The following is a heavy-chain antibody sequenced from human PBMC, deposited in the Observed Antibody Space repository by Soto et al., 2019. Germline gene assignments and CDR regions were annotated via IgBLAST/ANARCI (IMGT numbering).Heavy chain of an antibody. J-gene: IGHJ5*02. Sequence: GGSLRLSCAASGFTFSDYYMSWIRQAPGKGLEWVSYISSSSSYTNYADSVKGRFTISRDNAKNSLYLQMNSLRAEDTAVYYCARGGLRYFDWLPYMSSWGQGTLVTVSS. D-gene: IGHD3-9*01. V-gene: IGHV3-11*06. CDR2: ISSSSSYT. CDR1: GFTFSDYY. CDR3: ARGGLRYFDWLPYMSS.